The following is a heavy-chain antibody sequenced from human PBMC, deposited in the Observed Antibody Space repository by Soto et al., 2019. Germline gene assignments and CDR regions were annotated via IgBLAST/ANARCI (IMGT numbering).Heavy chain of an antibody. J-gene: IGHJ6*02. V-gene: IGHV1-3*01. CDR3: GGSSNGGRNKSLYEYYGMDV. Sequence: QVHLVQSGAEVRTPGASAKVSCKTSGYRFASYSIHWVRQAPGQRPEWMGGINAVNGDTKYAQKFQGRVTITRDTPASTLYTELSSLKSEDTAVYFCGGSSNGGRNKSLYEYYGMDVWGQGTTVTVSS. CDR1: GYRFASYS. CDR2: INAVNGDT. D-gene: IGHD4-4*01.